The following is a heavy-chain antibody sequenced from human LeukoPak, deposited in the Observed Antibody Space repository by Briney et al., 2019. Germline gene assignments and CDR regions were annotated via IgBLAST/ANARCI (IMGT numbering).Heavy chain of an antibody. J-gene: IGHJ3*02. V-gene: IGHV3-23*01. CDR2: ISGSGGST. D-gene: IGHD6-6*01. Sequence: TGGSLRLSCAASGFTFSSYAMSWVRQAPGKGLEWVSAISGSGGSTYYADSVKGRFTISRDNSKNTLYLQMNSLRVEDTAVYYCAKVIGGSSAYDTLDIWGQGTMVTVSS. CDR1: GFTFSSYA. CDR3: AKVIGGSSAYDTLDI.